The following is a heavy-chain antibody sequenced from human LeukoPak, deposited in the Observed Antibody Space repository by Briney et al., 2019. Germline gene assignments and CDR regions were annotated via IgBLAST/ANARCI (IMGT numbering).Heavy chain of an antibody. D-gene: IGHD4-23*01. CDR1: GGSISSSSYY. J-gene: IGHJ5*02. Sequence: SETLSLTCTVSGGSISSSSYYWGWIRQPPGKGLEWIGSIYYSGSTYYNPSLKSRVTISVDTSKNQFSLKLSSVTAADTAVYYRARVFRWGNWFDPWGQGTLVTVSS. CDR3: ARVFRWGNWFDP. CDR2: IYYSGST. V-gene: IGHV4-39*07.